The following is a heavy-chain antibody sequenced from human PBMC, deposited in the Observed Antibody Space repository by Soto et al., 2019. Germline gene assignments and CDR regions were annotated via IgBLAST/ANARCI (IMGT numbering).Heavy chain of an antibody. Sequence: GASVKVSCKASGGTFSSYTISWVRQAPGQGLEWMGRIIPILGIANYAQKFQGRVTITADKSTSTAYMERSSLRSEDTAVYYCARSRDYGDYVGYFQHWGQGTMVTVSS. CDR2: IIPILGIA. CDR3: ARSRDYGDYVGYFQH. J-gene: IGHJ1*01. CDR1: GGTFSSYT. D-gene: IGHD4-17*01. V-gene: IGHV1-69*02.